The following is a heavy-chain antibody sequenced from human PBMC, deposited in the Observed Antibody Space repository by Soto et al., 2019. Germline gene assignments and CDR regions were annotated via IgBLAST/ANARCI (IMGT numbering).Heavy chain of an antibody. CDR1: GFTFRENY. CDR3: AKWGGAGSDY. V-gene: IGHV3-11*06. D-gene: IGHD1-26*01. J-gene: IGHJ4*02. CDR2: ISNSARYA. Sequence: SLRLCCTASGFTFRENYMAWIRQFPGKGLEWVSYISNSARYADYADSVKGRFITSRDNAKKSLYLEMNSLRADDTAVYYCAKWGGAGSDYWGQGTLGTVSA.